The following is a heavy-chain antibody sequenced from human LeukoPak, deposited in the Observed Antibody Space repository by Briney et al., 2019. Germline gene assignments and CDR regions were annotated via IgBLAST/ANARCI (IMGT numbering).Heavy chain of an antibody. CDR3: ARGDYGDYVGY. D-gene: IGHD4-17*01. J-gene: IGHJ4*02. V-gene: IGHV1-69*06. CDR2: IVPIFGTA. Sequence: SVKVSCKTSGGTFSSYAISWVRQAPGQGLEWMGGIVPIFGTANYAQKFQGRVTITADKSTSTAYMELSSLRSEDTAVYYCARGDYGDYVGYWGQGTLVTVSS. CDR1: GGTFSSYA.